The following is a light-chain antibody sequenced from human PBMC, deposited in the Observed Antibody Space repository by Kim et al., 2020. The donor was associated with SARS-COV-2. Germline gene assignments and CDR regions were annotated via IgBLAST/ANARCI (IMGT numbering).Light chain of an antibody. CDR1: QSVSSD. Sequence: EIVMTQSPATLSVSPGERATLSCRASQSVSSDLVWYQQKPGQAPRLLIYAASTRATGIPARFSGSGSGTEFTLTISSLQSEDFALYYCQQYNNWPWTFGQGTKVDIK. CDR3: QQYNNWPWT. CDR2: AAS. J-gene: IGKJ1*01. V-gene: IGKV3-15*01.